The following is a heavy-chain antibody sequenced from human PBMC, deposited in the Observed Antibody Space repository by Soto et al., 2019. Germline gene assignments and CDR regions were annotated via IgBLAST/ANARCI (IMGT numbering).Heavy chain of an antibody. CDR1: GGSINSGGYH. D-gene: IGHD2-8*02. CDR3: ARTSDLGFRDWWAH. CDR2: IYYRGNT. V-gene: IGHV4-31*03. Sequence: TLSLTCSVSGGSINSGGYHWTSIRQHPEKGLEWIGYIYYRGNTYYNPSLRSRLTISVDTSKNQFSLNLTSVTAADTAVYYCARTSDLGFRDWWAHSGRGTLVTV. J-gene: IGHJ1*01.